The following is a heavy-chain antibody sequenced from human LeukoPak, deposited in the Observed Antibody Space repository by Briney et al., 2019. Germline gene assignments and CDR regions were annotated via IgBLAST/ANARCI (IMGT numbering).Heavy chain of an antibody. CDR2: INPSGGST. CDR1: GYTFTSYY. CDR3: ARDPQGDSLDY. V-gene: IGHV1-46*01. J-gene: IGHJ4*02. Sequence: ASVTVSCKASGYTFTSYYMHWVRQAPGQGLEWMGIINPSGGSTSYAQKFQGRVTMTRDTSTSTVYMELSSLRSEDTAMYYCARDPQGDSLDYWGQGTLVTVSS. D-gene: IGHD3-16*01.